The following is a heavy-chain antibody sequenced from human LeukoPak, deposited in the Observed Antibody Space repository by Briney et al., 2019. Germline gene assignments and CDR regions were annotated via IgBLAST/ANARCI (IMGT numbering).Heavy chain of an antibody. Sequence: GGSLRLSCAASGFTFSDHYLDWVRQAPGKGLEWVAVISYDGSNKYYADSVKGRFTISRDNSKNTLYLQMNSLRAEDTAVYYCARVGWLQSLYYGMDVWGQGTTVTVSS. CDR2: ISYDGSNK. D-gene: IGHD5-24*01. J-gene: IGHJ6*02. CDR3: ARVGWLQSLYYGMDV. CDR1: GFTFSDHY. V-gene: IGHV3-30-3*01.